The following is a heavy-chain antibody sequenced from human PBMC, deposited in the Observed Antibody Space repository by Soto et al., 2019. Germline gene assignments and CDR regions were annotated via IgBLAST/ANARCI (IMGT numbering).Heavy chain of an antibody. CDR3: ARDVPAAMPALPYYGMDV. CDR2: IWYDGSNK. CDR1: GFTFSSYG. V-gene: IGHV3-33*01. D-gene: IGHD2-2*01. Sequence: PGGSLRLSCAASGFTFSSYGMHWVRQAPGKGLEWVAVIWYDGSNKYYADSVKGRFTISRDNSKNTLYLQMNSLRAEDTAVYYCARDVPAAMPALPYYGMDVWGQGTTVTVSS. J-gene: IGHJ6*02.